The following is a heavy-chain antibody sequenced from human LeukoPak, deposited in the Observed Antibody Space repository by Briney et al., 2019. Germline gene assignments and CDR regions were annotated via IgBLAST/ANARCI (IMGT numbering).Heavy chain of an antibody. Sequence: SETLSLTCAVYGGSFSGYYWSWIRQPPGKGLEWIGEINHSGSTNYNPSLKSRVTISVDTSKNQFSLKLSSVTAADTAVYYCARGRGGTVVRGYLDYWGQGTLVTVSS. CDR2: INHSGST. CDR1: GGSFSGYY. D-gene: IGHD3-10*01. CDR3: ARGRGGTVVRGYLDY. V-gene: IGHV4-34*01. J-gene: IGHJ4*02.